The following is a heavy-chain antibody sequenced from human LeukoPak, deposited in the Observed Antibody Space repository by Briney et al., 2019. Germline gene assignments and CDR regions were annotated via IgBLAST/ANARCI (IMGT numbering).Heavy chain of an antibody. CDR3: ARRNVDQLLSFWFDP. Sequence: ASVTVSCKASGYTFTGYYMHWVRQAPGQGLEWMGWINPNSGGTNYAQKFQGRVTMTRDTSISTAYMELSRLRSDDTAVYYCARRNVDQLLSFWFDPWGQGTLVTVSS. D-gene: IGHD2-2*01. CDR2: INPNSGGT. CDR1: GYTFTGYY. V-gene: IGHV1-2*02. J-gene: IGHJ5*02.